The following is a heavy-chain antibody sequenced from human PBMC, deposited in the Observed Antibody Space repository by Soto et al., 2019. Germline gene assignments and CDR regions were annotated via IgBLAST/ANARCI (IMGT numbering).Heavy chain of an antibody. D-gene: IGHD1-26*01. V-gene: IGHV3-30*18. Sequence: GGSLRLSCAASGFTFSSYGMHWVRQAPGKGLEWVAVISYDGSNKYYADSVKGRFTISRDNSKNTLYLQMNSLRAEDTAVYYCAKDRWRRELKSTLDSWGQGTLVTVSS. CDR1: GFTFSSYG. CDR2: ISYDGSNK. CDR3: AKDRWRRELKSTLDS. J-gene: IGHJ4*02.